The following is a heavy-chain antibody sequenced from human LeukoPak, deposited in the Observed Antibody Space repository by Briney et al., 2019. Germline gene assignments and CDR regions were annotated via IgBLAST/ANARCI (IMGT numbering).Heavy chain of an antibody. J-gene: IGHJ4*02. CDR2: ISSSGSTI. CDR3: ARDLAVRGSYLVDY. CDR1: GFTFSSYE. D-gene: IGHD1-26*01. V-gene: IGHV3-48*03. Sequence: GGSLRLSCAASGFTFSSYETNWVRQAPGKGLEWVSYISSSGSTIYYADSVKGRFTISRDNAKNSLYLQMNSLRAEDTAVYYCARDLAVRGSYLVDYWGQGTLVTVSS.